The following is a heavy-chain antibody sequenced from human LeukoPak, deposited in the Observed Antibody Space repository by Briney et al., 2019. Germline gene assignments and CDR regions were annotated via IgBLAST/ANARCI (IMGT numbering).Heavy chain of an antibody. Sequence: PGGSLRLSCAASGFTFSSYWMSWVRQAPGKGLEWVAVISYDGSNKYYADSVKGRFTISRDNAKNSLYLQMNSLRAEDTALYYCAKVFVVAATTDAFDIWGQGTMVTVSS. D-gene: IGHD2-15*01. J-gene: IGHJ3*02. CDR1: GFTFSSYW. CDR3: AKVFVVAATTDAFDI. CDR2: ISYDGSNK. V-gene: IGHV3-30*18.